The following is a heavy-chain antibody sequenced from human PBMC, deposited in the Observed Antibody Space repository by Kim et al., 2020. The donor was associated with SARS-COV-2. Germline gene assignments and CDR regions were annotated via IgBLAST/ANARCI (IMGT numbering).Heavy chain of an antibody. V-gene: IGHV4-39*07. CDR3: ASQPRNYYGSGSYPPDY. D-gene: IGHD3-10*01. Sequence: LKSRVTISVDTSKNQFSLKLSSVTAADTAVYYCASQPRNYYGSGSYPPDYWGQGTLVTVSS. J-gene: IGHJ4*02.